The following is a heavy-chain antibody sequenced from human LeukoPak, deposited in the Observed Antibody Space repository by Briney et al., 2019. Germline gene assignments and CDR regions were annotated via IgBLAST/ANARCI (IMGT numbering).Heavy chain of an antibody. D-gene: IGHD6-13*01. Sequence: GGSLRLSCAASGFIFSSYSMNWVRQAPGKGLEWVSSISSSSSYIYYADSVKGRFTISRDNAKNSLYLQMNSLRAEDTAVYYCARVPYPYSSSWYYFDYWGQGTLVTVSS. J-gene: IGHJ4*02. V-gene: IGHV3-21*01. CDR3: ARVPYPYSSSWYYFDY. CDR2: ISSSSSYI. CDR1: GFIFSSYS.